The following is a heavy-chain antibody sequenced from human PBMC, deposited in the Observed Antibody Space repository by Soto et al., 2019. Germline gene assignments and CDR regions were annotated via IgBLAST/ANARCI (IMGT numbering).Heavy chain of an antibody. D-gene: IGHD3-22*01. V-gene: IGHV3-30-3*01. Sequence: QVQLVESGGGVVQPGRSLRLSCAASGFTFSSYALHWVRQAPGKGLAWVAVISSDGGNKYYADSVKSRFTISRDNSKNTQYLQMNRLGAEETAVYDCAIARDSSGYYYIDYWGQGTLVTVSS. CDR3: AIARDSSGYYYIDY. CDR2: ISSDGGNK. CDR1: GFTFSSYA. J-gene: IGHJ4*02.